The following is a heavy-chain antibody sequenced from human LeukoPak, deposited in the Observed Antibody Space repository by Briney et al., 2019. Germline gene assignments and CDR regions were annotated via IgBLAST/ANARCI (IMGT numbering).Heavy chain of an antibody. CDR1: GGSIRSGTYY. CDR2: IYTSGST. Sequence: SETLSLTCTVSGGSIRSGTYYWSWIRQPAGKGLEWLGRIYTSGSTNYNPSLKGRVTISVDTSNNPYSLNLRYVTAADTAVYYCERVHIDKYYYDETTEFDIWGQGTKVTVSS. J-gene: IGHJ3*02. V-gene: IGHV4-61*02. D-gene: IGHD3-22*01. CDR3: ERVHIDKYYYDETTEFDI.